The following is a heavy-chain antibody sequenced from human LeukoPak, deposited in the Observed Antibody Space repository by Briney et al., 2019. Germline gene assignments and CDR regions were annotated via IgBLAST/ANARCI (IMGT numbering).Heavy chain of an antibody. V-gene: IGHV3-7*05. CDR1: GFSFTTYW. J-gene: IGHJ4*02. Sequence: GGSLRLSCAASGFSFTTYWMSWVRQAPGKGPEWVANIKQDGSDIYYVDSVKGRFTISRDNAKNSLYLQMNSLRAEDTAVYYCAKDLRSSSWYAAYWGQGTLLTVSS. CDR3: AKDLRSSSWYAAY. CDR2: IKQDGSDI. D-gene: IGHD6-13*01.